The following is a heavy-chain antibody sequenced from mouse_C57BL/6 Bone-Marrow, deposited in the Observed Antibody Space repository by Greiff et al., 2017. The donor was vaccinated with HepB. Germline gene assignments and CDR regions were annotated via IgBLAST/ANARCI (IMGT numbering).Heavy chain of an antibody. CDR2: IYPGNGD. V-gene: IGHV1-5*01. CDR1: GYTFTSYW. Sequence: EVQLQQSGTVLARPGASVKMSCKTSGYTFTSYWMHWVKQRPGQGLEWIGAIYPGNGDSYYQKLKGKAKLTAVTSAITAYMELSSLTNEDSAVYYCTSSDYYGSCPWFAYWGQGTLVTVSA. CDR3: TSSDYYGSCPWFAY. J-gene: IGHJ3*01. D-gene: IGHD1-1*01.